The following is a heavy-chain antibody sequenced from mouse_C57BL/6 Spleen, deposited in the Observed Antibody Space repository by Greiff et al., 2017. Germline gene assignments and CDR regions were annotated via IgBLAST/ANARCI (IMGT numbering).Heavy chain of an antibody. J-gene: IGHJ2*01. CDR3: AREGDYSNPYYFDY. CDR2: IDPSDSYT. Sequence: QVQLQQPGAELVRPGTSVKLSCKASGYTFTSYWMHWVKQRPGQGLEWIGVIDPSDSYTNYNQKFKGKATLTVDTSSSTAYMQLSSLTSEDSAVYYCAREGDYSNPYYFDYWGQGTTLTVSS. V-gene: IGHV1-59*01. D-gene: IGHD2-5*01. CDR1: GYTFTSYW.